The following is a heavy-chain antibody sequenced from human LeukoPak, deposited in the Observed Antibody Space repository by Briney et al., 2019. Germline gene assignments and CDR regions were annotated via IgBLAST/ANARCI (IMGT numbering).Heavy chain of an antibody. D-gene: IGHD3-10*01. CDR3: ARAAAYYGSGSYGY. V-gene: IGHV4-30-4*08. CDR2: IYYSGST. Sequence: KASETLSLTCTVSGGSISSGDYYWSWIRQPRGKGLEWIGYIYYSGSTYYNPSLKSRVTISVDTSKNQFSLKLSSVTAADTAVYYCARAAAYYGSGSYGYWGQGTLVTVSS. J-gene: IGHJ4*02. CDR1: GGSISSGDYY.